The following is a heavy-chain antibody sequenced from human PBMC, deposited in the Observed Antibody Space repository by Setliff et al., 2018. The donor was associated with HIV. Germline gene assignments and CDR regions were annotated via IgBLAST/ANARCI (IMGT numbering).Heavy chain of an antibody. J-gene: IGHJ5*02. V-gene: IGHV4-34*01. Sequence: PSETLSLTCAVYGGSFSGYYWSWIRQPPGKGLEWIGEINHSGSTNYNPSLKSRVTISVDTSKNQFSLKLSSVTAADTAVYYCARGGYYGSGSLPAKNWFDTWGQGRLVTVSS. CDR1: GGSFSGYY. CDR3: ARGGYYGSGSLPAKNWFDT. D-gene: IGHD3-10*01. CDR2: INHSGST.